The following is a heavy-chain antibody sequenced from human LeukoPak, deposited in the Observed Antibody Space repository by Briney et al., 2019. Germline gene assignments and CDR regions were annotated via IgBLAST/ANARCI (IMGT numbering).Heavy chain of an antibody. CDR2: ISGSGGST. Sequence: GGSLRLSCAASGFTFSSYAMSWVRQAPGKGLEWASAISGSGGSTYYADSVKGRFTISRDNSKNTLYLQMNSLRAENTAVYYCAKDSAMVRGAPFDPWGQGTLVTVSS. J-gene: IGHJ5*02. CDR3: AKDSAMVRGAPFDP. V-gene: IGHV3-23*01. CDR1: GFTFSSYA. D-gene: IGHD3-10*01.